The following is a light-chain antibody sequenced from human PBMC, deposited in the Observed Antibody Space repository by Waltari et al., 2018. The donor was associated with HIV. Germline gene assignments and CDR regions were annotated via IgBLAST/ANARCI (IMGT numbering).Light chain of an antibody. CDR1: QRVCSR. CDR3: QQYDTYLT. CDR2: RAS. Sequence: DIQMTQSPSALSASVGGRATIICRASQRVCSRLAWYKQKPGKAPKLLIYRASTLEKGVPSRFTGSGAGTEFTLTISSLQPEDFGTYYCQQYDTYLTFGQGTRLEMK. V-gene: IGKV1-5*03. J-gene: IGKJ2*01.